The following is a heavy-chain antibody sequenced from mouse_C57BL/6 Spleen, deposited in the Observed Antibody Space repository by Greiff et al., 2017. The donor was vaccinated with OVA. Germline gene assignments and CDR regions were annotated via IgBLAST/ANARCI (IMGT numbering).Heavy chain of an antibody. V-gene: IGHV1-62-2*01. J-gene: IGHJ2*01. Sequence: QVQLQQSGAELVKPGASVKLSCKASGYTFTEYTIHWVKQRSGQGLEWIGWFYPGSGSIKSNEKFKDKATLTADKSSSTVSLELSRLPSEDSAVYVGARHEDAGDYDVFDYWGQGTTLTVSS. CDR3: ARHEDAGDYDVFDY. D-gene: IGHD2-3*01. CDR1: GYTFTEYT. CDR2: FYPGSGSI.